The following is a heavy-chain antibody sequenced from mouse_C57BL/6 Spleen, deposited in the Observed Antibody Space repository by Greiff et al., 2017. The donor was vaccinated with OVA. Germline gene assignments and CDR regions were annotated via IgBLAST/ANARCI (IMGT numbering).Heavy chain of an antibody. CDR1: GYTFTSYT. V-gene: IGHV1-4*01. CDR3: ASPPGTGDY. J-gene: IGHJ2*01. D-gene: IGHD3-3*01. Sequence: VQLHQSGAELARPGASVKMSCKASGYTFTSYTMHWVKQRPGQGLEWIGYINPSSGYTKYNQKFKDKATLTADKSSSTAYLQLSSLTSADSAVYYGASPPGTGDYWGQGTTLTVSS. CDR2: INPSSGYT.